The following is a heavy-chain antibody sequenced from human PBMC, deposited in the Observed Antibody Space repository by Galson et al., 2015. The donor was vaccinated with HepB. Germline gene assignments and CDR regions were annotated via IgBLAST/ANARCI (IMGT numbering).Heavy chain of an antibody. CDR1: GGSFTEYF. Sequence: ETLFLTCAVYGGSFTEYFWSWSRQPPGKGLEWIGEINHSGNTYYNPSLKSRVTMSIDTSMNLFSLRLTSVTAEDTAIYFCARGSCLSAAGTVYGASDYDYWGQGTLVTVSS. D-gene: IGHD6-13*01. V-gene: IGHV4-34*01. J-gene: IGHJ4*02. CDR2: INHSGNT. CDR3: ARGSCLSAAGTVYGASDYDY.